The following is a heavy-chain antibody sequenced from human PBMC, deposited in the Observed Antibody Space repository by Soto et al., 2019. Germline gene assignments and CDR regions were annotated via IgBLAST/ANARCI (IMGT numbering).Heavy chain of an antibody. CDR1: GGTFSSYA. V-gene: IGHV1-69*01. Sequence: QVQLVQSGAEVKKPGSSVKVSCKDSGGTFSSYAISWVRQAPGQVLEWMGGIIPIFGTANYAQKFQGRVTITADESTSTAYMELSSLRSEDTAVYYCARDSLGFGGNAEYFQHWGQGTLVTVSS. J-gene: IGHJ1*01. CDR2: IIPIFGTA. D-gene: IGHD3-10*01. CDR3: ARDSLGFGGNAEYFQH.